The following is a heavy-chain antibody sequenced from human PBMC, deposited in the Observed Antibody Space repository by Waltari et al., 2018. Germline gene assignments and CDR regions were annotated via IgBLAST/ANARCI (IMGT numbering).Heavy chain of an antibody. Sequence: EVQVLESGGGLVQPGGSLLLCFAASGFIFTRFAMSWVRQAPGKGLEGVSEIIGNGGGTHYADSVKGRFTISRDVSKNTVYLQMNSLRAEDTAVYYCARTCISAACYMIYWGQGTLVTVSA. D-gene: IGHD2-2*02. CDR2: IIGNGGGT. CDR3: ARTCISAACYMIY. CDR1: GFIFTRFA. V-gene: IGHV3-23*01. J-gene: IGHJ4*02.